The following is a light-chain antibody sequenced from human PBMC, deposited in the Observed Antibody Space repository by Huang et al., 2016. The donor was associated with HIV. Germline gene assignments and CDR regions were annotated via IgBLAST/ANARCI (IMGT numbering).Light chain of an antibody. CDR1: QSVGSN. CDR2: VAS. Sequence: EIVMTQSPATLSVSPGERATLSCRTSQSVGSNLAWYQQKPGQGPRLLIYVASTRATGIPARFSGSGYGTEVTLTISSLQSEDFAVYYCQQYNNWPPWTFGQGTKVEIK. CDR3: QQYNNWPPWT. J-gene: IGKJ1*01. V-gene: IGKV3-15*01.